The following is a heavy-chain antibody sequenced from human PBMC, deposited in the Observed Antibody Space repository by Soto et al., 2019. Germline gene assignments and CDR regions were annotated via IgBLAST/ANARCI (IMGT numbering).Heavy chain of an antibody. V-gene: IGHV1-3*05. CDR2: INAGNGNT. CDR3: ARAPGAAIDY. Sequence: QVQLVQSGAEEKKPGASVKVSCKASGYTFTSYAMHWVRQAPGQGLEWMGWINAGNGNTKFSQKFQGRVTITRDTSASTANMELRSLRSEDTAVYYCARAPGAAIDYWGQGTLVTVSS. J-gene: IGHJ4*02. CDR1: GYTFTSYA.